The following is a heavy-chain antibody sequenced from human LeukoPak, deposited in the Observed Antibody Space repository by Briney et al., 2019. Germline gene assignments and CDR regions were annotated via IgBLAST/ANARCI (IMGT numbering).Heavy chain of an antibody. CDR2: IRSKANSYAT. D-gene: IGHD3-22*01. V-gene: IGHV3-73*01. Sequence: GGSLRLSCAASGFTFSGSAMHWVRQASGKGLGWVGRIRSKANSYATAYAASVKGRFTISRDDSKNTAYLQMNSLKTEDTAVYYCTRPREYDSSGYYPNGAFDIWGQGTMVTVSS. J-gene: IGHJ3*02. CDR3: TRPREYDSSGYYPNGAFDI. CDR1: GFTFSGSA.